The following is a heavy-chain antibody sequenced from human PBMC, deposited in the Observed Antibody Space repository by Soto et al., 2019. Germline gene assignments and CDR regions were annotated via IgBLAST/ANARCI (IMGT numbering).Heavy chain of an antibody. D-gene: IGHD3-3*01. CDR3: AKDELYDFWGGYYPLFDY. V-gene: IGHV3-23*01. J-gene: IGHJ4*02. CDR2: ISGSGGST. Sequence: GGSLRLSCAASGFTFSSYAMSWVRQAPGKGLEWVSAISGSGGSTYYADSVKGRFTISRDNSKNTLYLQMNSLRAEDTAVYYCAKDELYDFWGGYYPLFDYWGQGTLVTVSS. CDR1: GFTFSSYA.